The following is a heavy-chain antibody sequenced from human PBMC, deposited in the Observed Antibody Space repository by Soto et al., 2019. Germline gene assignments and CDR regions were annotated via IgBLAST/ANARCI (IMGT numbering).Heavy chain of an antibody. CDR1: GFSLSTSGVG. D-gene: IGHD4-17*01. Sequence: QITLKESGPTLVKPTQTLTLTCTFSGFSLSTSGVGVGWIRQPPGKALEWLALIYWDDDKRYSPSLKSRLTITADTSKNQVVLTMTNMNPVDTATYYCAHRQRTVYFDYWGQGTLVTVSS. CDR3: AHRQRTVYFDY. J-gene: IGHJ4*02. CDR2: IYWDDDK. V-gene: IGHV2-5*02.